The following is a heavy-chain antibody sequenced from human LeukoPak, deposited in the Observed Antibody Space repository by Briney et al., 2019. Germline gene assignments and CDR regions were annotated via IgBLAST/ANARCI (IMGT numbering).Heavy chain of an antibody. V-gene: IGHV1-69*01. D-gene: IGHD6-13*01. CDR1: GGTFSSYA. CDR2: IIPIFGTA. Sequence: SVKVSYKASGGTFSSYAISWVRQAPGQGLEWMGGIIPIFGTANYAQKFRGRVTITADESTSTAYMELSSLRSEDTAVYYCARDRAAAGNFDYWGQGTLVTVSS. CDR3: ARDRAAAGNFDY. J-gene: IGHJ4*02.